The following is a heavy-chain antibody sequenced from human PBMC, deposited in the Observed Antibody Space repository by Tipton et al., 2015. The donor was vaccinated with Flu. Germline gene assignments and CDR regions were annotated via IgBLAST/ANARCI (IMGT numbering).Heavy chain of an antibody. Sequence: SLRLSCAASGFTVSSNYMSWVRQAPGKGLEWVSVIYSGGSTYYTDSVKGRFTISRDNSKNTVYVQMNRLRAEDTALYYCARGDYYYGMDVWGQGTTVTVSS. V-gene: IGHV3-53*01. CDR1: GFTVSSNY. J-gene: IGHJ6*02. CDR2: IYSGGST. CDR3: ARGDYYYGMDV.